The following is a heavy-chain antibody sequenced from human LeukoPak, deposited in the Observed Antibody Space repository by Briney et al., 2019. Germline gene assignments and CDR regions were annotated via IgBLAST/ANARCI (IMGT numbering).Heavy chain of an antibody. J-gene: IGHJ4*02. CDR2: IYYSGST. CDR1: GGSISSSSYY. CDR3: ARAIAAAWYFDY. V-gene: IGHV4-39*01. D-gene: IGHD6-13*01. Sequence: SETLSLTCTVSGGSISSSSYYWGWVRQPPGKGLEWIGNIYYSGSTYYNPSLKSRVTISVDTSKNQFSLKLGSVTAADTAVYSCARAIAAAWYFDYWGQGTLVTVSS.